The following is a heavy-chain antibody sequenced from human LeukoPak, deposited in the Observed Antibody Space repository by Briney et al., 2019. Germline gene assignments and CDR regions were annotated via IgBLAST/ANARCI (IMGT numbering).Heavy chain of an antibody. CDR3: ARVMAEYYYDSSGYYLDY. Sequence: SETLSLTCTVSGYSISSGYYWGWIRQPPGKGLEWIESIYHSGSTYYNPSLKSRVTISVDTSKNQFSLKLSSVTAADTAVYYCARVMAEYYYDSSGYYLDYWGQGTLVTVSS. D-gene: IGHD3-22*01. V-gene: IGHV4-38-2*02. J-gene: IGHJ4*02. CDR2: IYHSGST. CDR1: GYSISSGYY.